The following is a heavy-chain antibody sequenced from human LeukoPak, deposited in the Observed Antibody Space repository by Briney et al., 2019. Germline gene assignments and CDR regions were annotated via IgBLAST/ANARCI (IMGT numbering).Heavy chain of an antibody. CDR3: ARGGIAAATERGFDY. CDR1: GGSLSSYY. CDR2: IYYRGST. V-gene: IGHV4-59*01. J-gene: IGHJ4*02. D-gene: IGHD6-13*01. Sequence: SETLSLTCTVSGGSLSSYYWSWIRQPPGKGLEWIGYIYYRGSTDYNPSLKSRVTISADTSKNQVSLKLSSVTAADTAVYYCARGGIAAATERGFDYWGQGTLVTVSS.